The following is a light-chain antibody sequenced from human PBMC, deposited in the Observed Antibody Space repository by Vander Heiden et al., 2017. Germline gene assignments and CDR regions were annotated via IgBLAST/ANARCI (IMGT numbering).Light chain of an antibody. Sequence: SYVLTQPPSVSVAPGPTARITCGGTYIGSKSVHCYQQTPGTPPVLVCSDDIDRPAGSPERFAAAYAGTAATPTTRGVEDGDDAYYYYPEEESATDSGFGGGTRITVL. CDR3: PEEESATDSG. CDR2: DDI. CDR1: YIGSKS. V-gene: IGLV3-21*02. J-gene: IGLJ2*01.